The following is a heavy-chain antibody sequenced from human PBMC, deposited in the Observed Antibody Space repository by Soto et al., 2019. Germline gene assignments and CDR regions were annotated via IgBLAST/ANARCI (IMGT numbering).Heavy chain of an antibody. V-gene: IGHV3-30*03. CDR3: ARDRGSIAANGINFDF. CDR2: ISYDGSNK. Sequence: PGGSLRLSCAASGFTFSIYGMHWVRQAPGKGLEWVAVISYDGSNKYYADSVKGRFTISRDNSKNTLYPQMNSLTAEDMGVFYCARDRGSIAANGINFDFWGQGTLVTVSS. CDR1: GFTFSIYG. D-gene: IGHD6-13*01. J-gene: IGHJ4*02.